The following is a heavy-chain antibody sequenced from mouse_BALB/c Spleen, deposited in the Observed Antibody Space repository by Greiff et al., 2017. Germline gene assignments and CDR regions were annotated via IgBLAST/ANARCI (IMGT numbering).Heavy chain of an antibody. D-gene: IGHD2-4*01. Sequence: VQGVESGPGLVAPSQSLSITCTVSGFSLTGYGVTWVRQPPGKGLEWLGMIWGDGSTDYNSALKSRLSISKDNSKSQVFLKMNSLQTDDTARYYCARGAMITSHYYAMDYWGQGTSVTVSS. CDR2: IWGDGST. CDR1: GFSLTGYG. CDR3: ARGAMITSHYYAMDY. J-gene: IGHJ4*01. V-gene: IGHV2-6-7*01.